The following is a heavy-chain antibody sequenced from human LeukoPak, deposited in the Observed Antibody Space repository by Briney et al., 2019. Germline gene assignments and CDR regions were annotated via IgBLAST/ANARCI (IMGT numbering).Heavy chain of an antibody. CDR2: IRYDGSNK. CDR3: ARRTSSHVYYYDN. Sequence: GGSLRLSCAASGFTFSSYGMHWVRQAPGKGLEWVAFIRYDGSNKYYADSVKGRFTISRDNSKNTLYLQMNSLRAEDTAVYYCARRTSSHVYYYDNWGQGTLVTVSS. D-gene: IGHD1-1*01. V-gene: IGHV3-30*02. CDR1: GFTFSSYG. J-gene: IGHJ4*02.